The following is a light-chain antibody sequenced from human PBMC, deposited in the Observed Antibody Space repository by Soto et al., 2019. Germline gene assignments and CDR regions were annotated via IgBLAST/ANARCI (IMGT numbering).Light chain of an antibody. J-gene: IGKJ1*01. Sequence: DIQMTQSPSAMSASVGDRVTITCRASQDITNHLAWFQQKPGKVHKRLIYAASSLQSGVPSRFSGSRSGTEFTLTISSLQPEDFATYYCLQHDSYRWTFGQGTKVEVE. V-gene: IGKV1-17*03. CDR2: AAS. CDR3: LQHDSYRWT. CDR1: QDITNH.